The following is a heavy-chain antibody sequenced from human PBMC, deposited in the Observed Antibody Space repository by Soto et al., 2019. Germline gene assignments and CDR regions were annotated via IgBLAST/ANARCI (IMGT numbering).Heavy chain of an antibody. V-gene: IGHV3-23*01. CDR2: ISGSGGST. Sequence: EVQLLESGGGLVQPGGSLRLSCAASGFTFSSYAMSWVRQAPGKGLEWVSAISGSGGSTYYADSVKGRFTISRDNSKNTLDLQMNSLRAEDTAVYYCAKDSLDIVVVVAATPVYWGQGTLVTVSS. CDR3: AKDSLDIVVVVAATPVY. CDR1: GFTFSSYA. J-gene: IGHJ4*02. D-gene: IGHD2-15*01.